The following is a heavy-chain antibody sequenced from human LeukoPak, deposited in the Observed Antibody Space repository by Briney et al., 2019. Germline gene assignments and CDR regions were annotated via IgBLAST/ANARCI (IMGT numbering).Heavy chain of an antibody. CDR2: IYYGGSI. CDR3: ARAGWELLSASFDP. J-gene: IGHJ5*02. D-gene: IGHD1-26*01. Sequence: PSETLSLTCTVSGGSISSYYWSWVRQPAGKGLEWVGTIYYGGSIYGDPSLKGRITISLDTSKNQFSLKLNSVTAADTAVYYCARAGWELLSASFDPWGQGTLVIVSS. CDR1: GGSISSYY. V-gene: IGHV4-59*12.